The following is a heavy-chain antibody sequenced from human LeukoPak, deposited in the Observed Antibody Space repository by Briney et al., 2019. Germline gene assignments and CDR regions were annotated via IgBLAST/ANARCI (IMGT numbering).Heavy chain of an antibody. V-gene: IGHV3-30*02. CDR1: GFTFSNYA. J-gene: IGHJ6*03. CDR3: AKDWRRIVVVGPITRHGNYMDV. CDR2: IRYDGSNK. Sequence: GGSLRLSCGASGFTFSNYAMSWVRQAPGKGLEWVAFIRYDGSNKYFADSLKGRFTISRDNSKNTLYLQMNSLRPEDTAVYYCAKDWRRIVVVGPITRHGNYMDVWGKGTTVTISS. D-gene: IGHD2-15*01.